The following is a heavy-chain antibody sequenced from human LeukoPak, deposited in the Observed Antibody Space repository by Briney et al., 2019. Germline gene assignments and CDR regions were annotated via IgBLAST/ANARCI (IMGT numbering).Heavy chain of an antibody. Sequence: SETLSLTCAVYGGSFSGYYWSWIRQPPGKGLEWIGEINHSGSTNYNPSLKSRVTISVDTSKNQFSLKLSSVTAADTAVYYCARIVGAPRAFDYWGQGTLVTVSS. D-gene: IGHD1-26*01. CDR1: GGSFSGYY. V-gene: IGHV4-34*01. CDR3: ARIVGAPRAFDY. CDR2: INHSGST. J-gene: IGHJ4*02.